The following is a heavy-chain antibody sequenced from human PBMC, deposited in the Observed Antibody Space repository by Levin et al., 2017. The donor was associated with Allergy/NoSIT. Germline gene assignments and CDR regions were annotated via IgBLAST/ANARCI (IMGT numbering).Heavy chain of an antibody. J-gene: IGHJ4*02. Sequence: GESLKISCAASGFTFSSYAMNWVRQAPGKGLEWVSGISGSAGSTYYADSVKGRFTISRDNSKNTLYLQMSSLRAEDTAVYYCAEDGGAYDSWEGPFDYGGQGTLVTVSS. V-gene: IGHV3-23*01. D-gene: IGHD2-21*02. CDR2: ISGSAGST. CDR3: AEDGGAYDSWEGPFDY. CDR1: GFTFSSYA.